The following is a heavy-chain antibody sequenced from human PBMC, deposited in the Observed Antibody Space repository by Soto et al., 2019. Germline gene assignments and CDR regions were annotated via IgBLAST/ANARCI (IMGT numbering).Heavy chain of an antibody. Sequence: QVQLVESGGGVVQPGRSVRLSCAASGFAFSNYGIHWVRRAPGKGLEWVAVIWFDGNDKYYADSVKGRITVSRDNSKNTLYLQMSNLRAEDTAVYYCARDFYTSDQRYYYYDLDVWGQGTTVTVSS. CDR3: ARDFYTSDQRYYYYDLDV. J-gene: IGHJ6*02. CDR2: IWFDGNDK. V-gene: IGHV3-33*01. D-gene: IGHD3-10*01. CDR1: GFAFSNYG.